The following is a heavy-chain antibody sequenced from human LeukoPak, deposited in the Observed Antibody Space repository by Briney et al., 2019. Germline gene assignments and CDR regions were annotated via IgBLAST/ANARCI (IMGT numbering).Heavy chain of an antibody. V-gene: IGHV4-39*07. D-gene: IGHD2-2*01. J-gene: IGHJ5*02. CDR2: MHYSGTT. CDR3: ARGGTSWFDP. Sequence: PSETLSLTCTVSGGSISSSSYYRGWIRQPPGKGLEWIGSMHYSGTTYYNPSLKSRVTMSVDTSKNQFSLNLSSVTAADTAVYYCARGGTSWFDPWGQGTLVTASS. CDR1: GGSISSSSYY.